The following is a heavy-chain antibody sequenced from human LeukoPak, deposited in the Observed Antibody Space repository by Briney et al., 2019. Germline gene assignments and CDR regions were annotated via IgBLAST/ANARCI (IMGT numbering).Heavy chain of an antibody. CDR3: ARDRGYYGSGSYWFDY. CDR2: ISSSGSTI. CDR1: GFTFSDYY. D-gene: IGHD3-10*01. J-gene: IGHJ4*02. V-gene: IGHV3-11*01. Sequence: GGSLRLSCAASGFTFSDYYMSWIRQAPGKGLEWVSYISSSGSTIYYADSVRGRFTISRDNAKNSLYLQMNSLRAEDTAVYYCARDRGYYGSGSYWFDYWGQGTLVTVSS.